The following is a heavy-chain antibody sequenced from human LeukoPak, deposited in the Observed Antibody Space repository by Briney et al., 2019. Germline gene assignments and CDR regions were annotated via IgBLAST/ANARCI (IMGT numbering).Heavy chain of an antibody. D-gene: IGHD3-22*01. CDR3: AMSLTYGYFGGYFDY. Sequence: QPGGSLRLSCAASGFTFSSYAMSWVRQAPGKGLEWVSAISGSGGSTYYADSVKGRFTISRDNSKNTLYLQMNSLRAEDTAVYYCAMSLTYGYFGGYFDYWGQGTLVTVSS. J-gene: IGHJ4*02. CDR1: GFTFSSYA. V-gene: IGHV3-23*01. CDR2: ISGSGGST.